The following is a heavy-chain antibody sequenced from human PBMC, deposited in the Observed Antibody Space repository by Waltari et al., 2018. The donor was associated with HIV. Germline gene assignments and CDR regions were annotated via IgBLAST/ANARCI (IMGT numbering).Heavy chain of an antibody. CDR2: ISYDGSNK. Sequence: QVPLVASGGGVVQPGWSLRLPRSDSGFTFSRYAFPRVRQAPGKGLEWVAVISYDGSNKYYADSVKGRFTISRDNSKNTLYLQMNSLRAEDTAVYYCASFSGYGYYYYYTMDVWGQGTTVTVSS. V-gene: IGHV3-30*04. CDR3: ASFSGYGYYYYYTMDV. CDR1: GFTFSRYA. D-gene: IGHD5-12*01. J-gene: IGHJ6*02.